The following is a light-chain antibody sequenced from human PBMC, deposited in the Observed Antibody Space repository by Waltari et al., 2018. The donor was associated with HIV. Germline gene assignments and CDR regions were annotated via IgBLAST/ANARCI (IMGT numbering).Light chain of an antibody. V-gene: IGLV1-40*01. J-gene: IGLJ2*01. CDR2: ANI. Sequence: QSVLTQPPSVSGAPGQRVTISCTGSSSNIGAGYDVNWYQQIPGTAPKLLILANITRPPGFPDRFSGSKSGSSASLAITGLQAEDEAHYYCQSFDSSLTTSGVIFGGGTKLTVL. CDR3: QSFDSSLTTSGVI. CDR1: SSNIGAGYD.